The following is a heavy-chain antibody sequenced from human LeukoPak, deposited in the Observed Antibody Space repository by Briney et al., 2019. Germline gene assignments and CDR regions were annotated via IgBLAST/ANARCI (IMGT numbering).Heavy chain of an antibody. CDR3: AKESGVGATRPDY. V-gene: IGHV3-30*18. CDR2: ISYDGSNK. CDR1: GFTFSSYG. Sequence: GGSLRLSCAASGFTFSSYGMHGVRKAPGKGLEWLAVISYDGSNKYYADSVKGRFTISRDNSKNTLYLQMNSLRAEDTAVYYCAKESGVGATRPDYWGQGTLVTVSS. J-gene: IGHJ4*02. D-gene: IGHD1-26*01.